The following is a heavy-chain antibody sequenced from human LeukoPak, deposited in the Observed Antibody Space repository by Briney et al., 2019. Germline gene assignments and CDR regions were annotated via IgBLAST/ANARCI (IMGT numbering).Heavy chain of an antibody. CDR1: GFTFSSYS. Sequence: PGGSLRLSCAASGFTFSSYSINWVRQAPGKGLEWVSSISSSSSYIYCADSVKGRFTISRDNAKNSLYLQMNSLRAEDTAVYYCARDLGGDIVVVPAAEGIDYWGQGTLVTVSS. CDR3: ARDLGGDIVVVPAAEGIDY. CDR2: ISSSSSYI. V-gene: IGHV3-21*01. D-gene: IGHD2-2*01. J-gene: IGHJ4*02.